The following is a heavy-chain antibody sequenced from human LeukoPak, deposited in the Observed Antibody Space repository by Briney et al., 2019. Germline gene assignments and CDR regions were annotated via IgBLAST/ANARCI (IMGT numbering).Heavy chain of an antibody. CDR2: ISAYNGNT. J-gene: IGHJ3*02. CDR1: GYTFTSYG. Sequence: GASVKVSCKASGYTFTSYGISWVRQAPGQGLEWMGWISAYNGNTNYAQKLQGRVTMTTDTSTSTAYMELRSLRSDDTAVYYCARDFPCELCLDYYDSSGSPPDAFDIWGQGTMVTVSS. D-gene: IGHD3-22*01. V-gene: IGHV1-18*01. CDR3: ARDFPCELCLDYYDSSGSPPDAFDI.